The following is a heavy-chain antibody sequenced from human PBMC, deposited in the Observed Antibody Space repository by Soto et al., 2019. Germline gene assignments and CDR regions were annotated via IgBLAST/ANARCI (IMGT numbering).Heavy chain of an antibody. CDR1: GFTFSSYE. J-gene: IGHJ4*02. CDR3: AGDCSLYGGYHATFFDY. Sequence: EVQLVESGGGLVQPGGSLRLSCAASGFTFSSYEMNWVRQAPGKGLEWVSYISSSGSTIYYADSVKGRFTISRDNAKNSLYLQMNSLRAEDTAVYYCAGDCSLYGGYHATFFDYWGQGTLVTVSS. V-gene: IGHV3-48*03. CDR2: ISSSGSTI. D-gene: IGHD4-17*01.